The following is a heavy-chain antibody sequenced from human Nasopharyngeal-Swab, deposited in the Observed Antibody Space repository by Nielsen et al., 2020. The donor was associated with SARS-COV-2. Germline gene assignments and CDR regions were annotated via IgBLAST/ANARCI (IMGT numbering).Heavy chain of an antibody. J-gene: IGHJ5*02. D-gene: IGHD6-19*01. CDR2: ISSRGNTI. Sequence: GESLKISCVASGFTFSSYEMNWVRQAPGKGPEWVAYISSRGNTIYYADSVKGRFTISRDNAKNSLYVQMNSLRAEDTAVYYCARASRGWSWGQGTLVTVSS. CDR3: ARASRGWS. V-gene: IGHV3-48*03. CDR1: GFTFSSYE.